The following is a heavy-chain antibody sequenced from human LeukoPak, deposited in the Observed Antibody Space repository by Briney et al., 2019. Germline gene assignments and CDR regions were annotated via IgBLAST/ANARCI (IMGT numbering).Heavy chain of an antibody. CDR1: GYTFTGYY. CDR2: INPNSGGT. J-gene: IGHJ3*01. D-gene: IGHD3-10*01. Sequence: ASVKVSCKASGYTFTGYYMHWVRQAPGQGLEWMGWINPNSGGTNYAQKFQGRVTMTRDTSISTAYMELSRLRSDDTAVYYCARGPVLLWFGEPGRFDVWGQGTMVTVSS. CDR3: ARGPVLLWFGEPGRFDV. V-gene: IGHV1-2*02.